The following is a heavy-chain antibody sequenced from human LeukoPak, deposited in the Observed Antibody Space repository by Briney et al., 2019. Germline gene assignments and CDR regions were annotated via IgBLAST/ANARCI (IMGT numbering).Heavy chain of an antibody. V-gene: IGHV4-39*01. CDR3: ARLPHYYDSSAYIDY. J-gene: IGHJ4*02. CDR2: IYYSGST. CDR1: GGSISSSSYY. D-gene: IGHD3-22*01. Sequence: PSETLSLTCTVSGGSISSSSYYWGWIRQPPGKGLEWIGSIYYSGSTYYNPSLKSRVTISVDTSKNQFSLKLSSVTAADTAVYYCARLPHYYDSSAYIDYWGQGTLVTVSS.